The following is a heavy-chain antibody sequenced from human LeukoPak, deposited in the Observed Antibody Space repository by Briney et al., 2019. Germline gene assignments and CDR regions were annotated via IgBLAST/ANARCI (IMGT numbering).Heavy chain of an antibody. D-gene: IGHD4-17*01. Sequence: GGSLRLSCAASGFTFSNNWMSWVRQAPGKGLEWVAHIKQDGNDKYYVGSVKGRFTISRDNAKNSLHLQMNSLRAEDTAVYYCARGGDYGSFDYWGLGTLVTVSS. CDR2: IKQDGNDK. V-gene: IGHV3-7*01. CDR3: ARGGDYGSFDY. J-gene: IGHJ4*02. CDR1: GFTFSNNW.